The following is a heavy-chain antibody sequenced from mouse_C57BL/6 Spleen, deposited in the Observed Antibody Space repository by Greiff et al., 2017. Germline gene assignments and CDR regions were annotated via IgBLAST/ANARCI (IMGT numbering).Heavy chain of an antibody. CDR1: GFTFSSYA. CDR2: ISSGGDYL. Sequence: EVQLVESGEGLVKPGGSLKLSCAASGFTFSSYAMSWVRQTPEKRLEWVAYISSGGDYLYYADPVKGRFTISRDNARNTLYLQMSSLKSEDTSMYYCTRESDYYGSSYPFAYGGQVPLVTVSA. V-gene: IGHV5-9-1*02. J-gene: IGHJ3*01. CDR3: TRESDYYGSSYPFAY. D-gene: IGHD1-1*01.